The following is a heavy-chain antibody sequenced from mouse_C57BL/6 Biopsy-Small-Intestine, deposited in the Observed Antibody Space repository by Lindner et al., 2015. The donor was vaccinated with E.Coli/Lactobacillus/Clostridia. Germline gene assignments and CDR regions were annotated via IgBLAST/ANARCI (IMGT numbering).Heavy chain of an antibody. CDR2: IYPGDGDT. V-gene: IGHV1-82*01. Sequence: VQLQESGPELVKPGASVKISCKASGYAFSSSWMNWVKQRPGKGLEWIGRIYPGDGDTNYNGKFKGKATLTADKSSSTAYMQLSSLTSEDSAVYFCARGNWPGDYWGQGTSVTVSS. J-gene: IGHJ4*01. CDR3: ARGNWPGDY. CDR1: GYAFSSSW. D-gene: IGHD4-1*01.